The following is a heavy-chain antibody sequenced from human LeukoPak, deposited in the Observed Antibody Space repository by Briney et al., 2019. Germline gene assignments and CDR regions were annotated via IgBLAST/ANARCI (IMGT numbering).Heavy chain of an antibody. CDR3: ARVGYYYDSSGIIPEYFQH. V-gene: IGHV4-59*01. D-gene: IGHD3-22*01. CDR2: IYYSGST. J-gene: IGHJ1*01. Sequence: SETLSLTCTVSGGSISSYYWSWIRQPPEKGVEWIGYIYYSGSTNYNPSLKSRVTISVDTSKNQFSLKLSSVTAADTAVYYRARVGYYYDSSGIIPEYFQHWGQGTLVTVSS. CDR1: GGSISSYY.